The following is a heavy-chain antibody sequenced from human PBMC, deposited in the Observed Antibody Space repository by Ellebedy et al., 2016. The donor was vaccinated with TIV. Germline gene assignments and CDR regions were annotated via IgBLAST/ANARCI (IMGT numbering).Heavy chain of an antibody. V-gene: IGHV1-46*01. CDR1: GYTFTSYY. Sequence: ASVKVSXXASGYTFTSYYMHWVRQAPGQGLEWMGIINPSGGSTSYAQKFQGRVTMTRDTSTSTVYMELSSLRSEDTAVYYCARVIRRGDLDYWGQGTLVTVSS. CDR3: ARVIRRGDLDY. D-gene: IGHD3-10*01. J-gene: IGHJ4*02. CDR2: INPSGGST.